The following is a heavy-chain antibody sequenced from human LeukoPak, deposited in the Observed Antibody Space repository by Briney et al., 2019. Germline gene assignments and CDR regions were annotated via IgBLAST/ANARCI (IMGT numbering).Heavy chain of an antibody. CDR2: IRYDGSNK. V-gene: IGHV3-30*02. D-gene: IGHD3-3*01. Sequence: AGGSLRLSCAASGFTFSSYGMHWVRQAPGKGLEWVAFIRYDGSNKYYADSVKGRFTISRDNSKNTLYLQMNSLRAEDTAVYYCAKERDDFWSGYYSTSGKAFDIWGQGTMVTVSS. CDR3: AKERDDFWSGYYSTSGKAFDI. J-gene: IGHJ3*02. CDR1: GFTFSSYG.